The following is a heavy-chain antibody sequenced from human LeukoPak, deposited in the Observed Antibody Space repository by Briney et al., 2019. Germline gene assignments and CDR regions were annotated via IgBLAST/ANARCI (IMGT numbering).Heavy chain of an antibody. CDR2: MNPNSGNT. D-gene: IGHD6-19*01. V-gene: IGHV1-8*01. J-gene: IGHJ4*02. CDR3: ATLAVAGTARDY. CDR1: GYTFTSYD. Sequence: ASVKVSCKASGYTFTSYDINWVRQATGQGLEWMGWMNPNSGNTGYAQKFQGRVTMTRNTSISTAYMELSSLRSEDPAVYYCATLAVAGTARDYWGQGTLVTVSS.